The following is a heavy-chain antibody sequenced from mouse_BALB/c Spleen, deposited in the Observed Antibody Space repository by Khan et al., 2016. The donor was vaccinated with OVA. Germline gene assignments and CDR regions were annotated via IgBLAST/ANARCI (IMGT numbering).Heavy chain of an antibody. CDR2: IHYSGIT. V-gene: IGHV3-1*02. D-gene: IGHD1-1*01. J-gene: IGHJ2*01. CDR3: ARFDGSRAFDY. Sequence: EVQLQESGPDLVKPSQSLSLTCTVTGSSITSGYSWHWIRQFPGNKLEWMGYIHYSGITNYNPSLKRRISITRDTSKNQSFLQLNSVTAEDTATYYCARFDGSRAFDYWGQGTTLTVSA. CDR1: GSSITSGYS.